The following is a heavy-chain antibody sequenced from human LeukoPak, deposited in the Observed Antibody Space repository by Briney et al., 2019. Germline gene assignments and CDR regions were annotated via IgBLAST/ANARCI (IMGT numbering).Heavy chain of an antibody. D-gene: IGHD2-15*01. CDR3: ATSYGGSHFDY. CDR2: IYTGDSDT. Sequence: GESLKISCQGSDYSFSNYWITWLAQMPGKGLEWMRLIYTGDSDTSYSTSFQGHSTFSADKSISTGYLQWSSLKASDTVRYYCATSYGGSHFDYWGQGALVTFSS. CDR1: DYSFSNYW. V-gene: IGHV5-51*03. J-gene: IGHJ4*02.